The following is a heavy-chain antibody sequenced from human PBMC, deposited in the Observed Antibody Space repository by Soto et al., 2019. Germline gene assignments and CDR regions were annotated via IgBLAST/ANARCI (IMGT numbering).Heavy chain of an antibody. D-gene: IGHD6-19*01. CDR3: ARGSGIAVAGLSDY. CDR1: GYTFTSYG. CDR2: ISTYNDNT. J-gene: IGHJ4*02. Sequence: QVQLGQSGAEVKKPGASVKVSCKASGYTFTSYGINWVRQAPGQGLEWMGWISTYNDNTYYAQKFQGRVTMTTDTSTSTAYMELRSLTSDNTAVYYCARGSGIAVAGLSDYWGQGTLVTVFS. V-gene: IGHV1-18*01.